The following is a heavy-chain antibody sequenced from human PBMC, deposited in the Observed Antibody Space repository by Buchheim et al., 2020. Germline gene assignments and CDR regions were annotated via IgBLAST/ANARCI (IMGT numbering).Heavy chain of an antibody. J-gene: IGHJ4*02. D-gene: IGHD2-21*01. CDR2: VYYSGTT. CDR1: GDSISSGGYS. Sequence: QLQLQESGSGLVKPSQTLSLTCAVSGDSISSGGYSWSWIRQPPGKGLEWIGYVYYSGTTYYNPSLKSRVTISIDRSKNQFSLKLNSVTAADTAVYYCARNAFCGGDCYRGSRQPFDYWGQGTL. CDR3: ARNAFCGGDCYRGSRQPFDY. V-gene: IGHV4-30-2*01.